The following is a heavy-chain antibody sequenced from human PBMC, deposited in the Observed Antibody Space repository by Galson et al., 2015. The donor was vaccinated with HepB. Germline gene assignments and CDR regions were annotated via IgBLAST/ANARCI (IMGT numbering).Heavy chain of an antibody. CDR2: ISSSSSYT. D-gene: IGHD6-13*01. V-gene: IGHV3-11*05. CDR3: ARDPEGIAAAEYYFDY. Sequence: SLRLSCAASGFTFSDYYMSWIARAPGKGLEWVSYISSSSSYTNYADSVKGRFTISRDNAKNSLYLQMNSLRAEDTAVYYCARDPEGIAAAEYYFDYWGQGTLVTVSS. J-gene: IGHJ4*02. CDR1: GFTFSDYY.